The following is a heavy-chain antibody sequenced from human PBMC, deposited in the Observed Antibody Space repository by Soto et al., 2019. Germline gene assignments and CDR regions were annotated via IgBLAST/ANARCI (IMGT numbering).Heavy chain of an antibody. D-gene: IGHD2-8*01. Sequence: GGSMRLSCAASGFTFSSYSMNWVRQAPGKGLEWVSYISSSSSTIYYADSVKGRFTISRDNAKNSLYLQMNSLRDEDTAVYYCARFCTNGVCYTNGYYYGMGVWGQGTTVTVSS. CDR2: ISSSSSTI. CDR1: GFTFSSYS. CDR3: ARFCTNGVCYTNGYYYGMGV. V-gene: IGHV3-48*02. J-gene: IGHJ6*02.